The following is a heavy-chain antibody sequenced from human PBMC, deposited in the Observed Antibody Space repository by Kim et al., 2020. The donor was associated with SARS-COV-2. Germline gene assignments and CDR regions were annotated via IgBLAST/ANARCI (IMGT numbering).Heavy chain of an antibody. V-gene: IGHV3-15*01. D-gene: IGHD3-16*01. J-gene: IGHJ2*01. CDR1: GFTFGNAW. CDR3: TTMMSRPRWYFDL. CDR2: IKSKTDGGTT. Sequence: GGSLRLSCAASGFTFGNAWMSWVRQAPGKGLEWVGRIKSKTDGGTTDYAAPVKGRFTISRDDSKNTLYLQMNSLKTEDTAVYYCTTMMSRPRWYFDLWGRGTLVTVSS.